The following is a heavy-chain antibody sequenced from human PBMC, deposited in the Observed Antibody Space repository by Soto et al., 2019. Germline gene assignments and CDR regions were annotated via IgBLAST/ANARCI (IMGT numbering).Heavy chain of an antibody. CDR2: ISDSGGRT. D-gene: IGHD3-10*01. J-gene: IGHJ4*02. Sequence: EVYLLESGGGLVQPGGSLRLSCAASGFTFSTYAMSWVRQAPGKGLEWVSTISDSGGRTYYAASVKGRFTISRDNSKNTLFLLMNSLSAEDTAQSYCAKFHGSGTYYNFPDYWGQGTLVTVSS. CDR3: AKFHGSGTYYNFPDY. CDR1: GFTFSTYA. V-gene: IGHV3-23*01.